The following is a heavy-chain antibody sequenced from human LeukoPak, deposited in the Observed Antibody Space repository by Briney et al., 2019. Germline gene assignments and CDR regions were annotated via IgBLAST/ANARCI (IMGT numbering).Heavy chain of an antibody. CDR3: ARGGQYCSGGSCYVY. Sequence: ASVKVSCKASGGTFSSYAISWVRQAPGQGLEWMGIINPSGGSTSYAQKFQGRVTMTRDTSTSTVYMELSSLRSEDTAVYYCARGGQYCSGGSCYVYWGQGTLVTVSS. D-gene: IGHD2-15*01. V-gene: IGHV1-46*01. J-gene: IGHJ4*02. CDR2: INPSGGST. CDR1: GGTFSSYA.